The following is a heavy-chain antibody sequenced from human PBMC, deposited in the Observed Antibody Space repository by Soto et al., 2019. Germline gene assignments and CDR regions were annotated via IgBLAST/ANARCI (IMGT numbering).Heavy chain of an antibody. CDR3: AHCQDYYILTFFRSNAFDI. V-gene: IGHV2-5*01. D-gene: IGHD3-9*01. J-gene: IGHJ3*02. CDR1: GFSLATSAVG. CDR2: IYWNDDK. Sequence: ESGPTLVNPTQTLTLTCTFSGFSLATSAVGVGWIRQPPGKALEWLALIYWNDDKRYSPSLKNRLTITKDTSKNQVVLTMTNVDPVDTATYYCAHCQDYYILTFFRSNAFDIWGQGTMVTVSS.